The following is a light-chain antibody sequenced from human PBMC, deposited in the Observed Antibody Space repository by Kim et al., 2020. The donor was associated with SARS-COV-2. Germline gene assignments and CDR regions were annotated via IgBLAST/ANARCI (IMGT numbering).Light chain of an antibody. CDR1: TSNIGSRI. V-gene: IGLV1-44*01. CDR2: SNN. CDR3: AAWDGSLNGYV. Sequence: GQSVTIHCSGSTSNIGSRIVNWYQQLPGTAPKLLIYSNNQRPSGVPDRFSGSKSGTSGSLAISGLQSEDEADYYCAAWDGSLNGYVFGTGTKVTVL. J-gene: IGLJ1*01.